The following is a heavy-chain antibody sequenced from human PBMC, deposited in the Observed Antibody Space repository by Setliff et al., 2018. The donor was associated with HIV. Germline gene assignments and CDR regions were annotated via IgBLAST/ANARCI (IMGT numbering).Heavy chain of an antibody. CDR1: GYTFTTYY. V-gene: IGHV1-46*01. D-gene: IGHD4-17*01. CDR3: ARAQTTVSTTPFF. Sequence: ASVKVSCKASGYTFTTYYIHWVRQAPGQGLEWMGIINPSGGSTSYAQKFQGRVTMTRDTSTSTVYMELSSLRSEDTAVYYCARAQTTVSTTPFFWGQGTLVTVSS. CDR2: INPSGGST. J-gene: IGHJ4*02.